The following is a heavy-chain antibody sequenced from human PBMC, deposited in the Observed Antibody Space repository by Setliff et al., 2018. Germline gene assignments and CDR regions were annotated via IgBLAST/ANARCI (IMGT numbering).Heavy chain of an antibody. Sequence: SETLSLTCAVYGGSFSGYYWSWIRQPPGKGLEWIGEINHSGSTNYNPSLKSRVTISVDTSKNQFSLKLSSVTAADTAVYYCARGSESSTSSRNYYYMDVWGKGTTVTVSS. J-gene: IGHJ6*03. CDR3: ARGSESSTSSRNYYYMDV. D-gene: IGHD2-2*01. CDR2: INHSGST. V-gene: IGHV4-34*01. CDR1: GGSFSGYY.